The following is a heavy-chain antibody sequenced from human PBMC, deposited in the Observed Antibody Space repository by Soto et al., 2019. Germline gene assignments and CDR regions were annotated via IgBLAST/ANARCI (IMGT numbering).Heavy chain of an antibody. CDR3: ARDTGGVATITRPLDY. Sequence: SVKVSCKASGGTFSSYAISWVRQAPGQGLEWMGGIIPIFGTANYAQKFQGRVTITADESTSTAYMELSSLRSEDTAVYYCARDTGGVATITRPLDYWGQGTLVTVSS. CDR1: GGTFSSYA. V-gene: IGHV1-69*13. CDR2: IIPIFGTA. D-gene: IGHD5-12*01. J-gene: IGHJ4*02.